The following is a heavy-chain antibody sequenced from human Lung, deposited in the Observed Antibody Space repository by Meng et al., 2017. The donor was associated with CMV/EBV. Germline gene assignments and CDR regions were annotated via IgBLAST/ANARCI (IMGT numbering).Heavy chain of an antibody. J-gene: IGHJ4*02. CDR3: AKDRYSYDSSGYHGVDY. CDR2: LSGSGGST. CDR1: FTFSGYA. D-gene: IGHD3-22*01. V-gene: IGHV3-23*01. Sequence: FTFSGYAMTWCRQAPGTGLEWVSALSGSGGSTYYADSVKGRFTISRDNSKNTLYLQMNSLRAADTAVYYCAKDRYSYDSSGYHGVDYWGQGTLVTVSS.